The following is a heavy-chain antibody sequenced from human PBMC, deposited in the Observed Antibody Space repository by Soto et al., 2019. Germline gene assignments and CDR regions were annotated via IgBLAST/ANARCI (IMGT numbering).Heavy chain of an antibody. CDR2: IIPIFGTA. J-gene: IGHJ3*02. V-gene: IGHV1-69*13. D-gene: IGHD5-18*01. CDR3: ARGVYSYGYAFDI. CDR1: GGTFSSYA. Sequence: SVKVSCKASGGTFSSYAISWVRQAPGQGLEWMGGIIPIFGTANYAQKFQGRVTITADESTSTAYMELSSLRSEDTAVYYCARGVYSYGYAFDIWGQGTMVTVSS.